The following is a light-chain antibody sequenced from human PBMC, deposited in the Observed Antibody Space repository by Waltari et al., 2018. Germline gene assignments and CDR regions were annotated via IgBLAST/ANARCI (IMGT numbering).Light chain of an antibody. CDR1: ESVYHNY. V-gene: IGKV3-20*01. Sequence: EIVLTQSPGTLSLSPGERATLSCRASESVYHNYLAWYQQKPGQAPRLLIYGASSRATGIPDRFSGSGCGTDFTLTISRLEPEDFALYHCQQYGSSPLVYTFGQGTKLEIK. CDR2: GAS. CDR3: QQYGSSPLVYT. J-gene: IGKJ2*01.